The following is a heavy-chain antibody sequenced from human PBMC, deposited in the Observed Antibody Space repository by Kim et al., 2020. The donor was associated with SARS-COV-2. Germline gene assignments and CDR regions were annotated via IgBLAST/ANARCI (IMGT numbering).Heavy chain of an antibody. D-gene: IGHD6-13*01. V-gene: IGHV1-69*04. CDR2: IIPILGIA. CDR3: ARGGGAAAGPGDAFDI. CDR1: GGTFSSYA. Sequence: SVKVSCKASGGTFSSYAISWVRQAPGQGLEWMGRIIPILGIANYAQKFQGRVTITADKSTSTAYMELSSLRSEDTAVYYCARGGGAAAGPGDAFDIWGQGTMVTVSS. J-gene: IGHJ3*02.